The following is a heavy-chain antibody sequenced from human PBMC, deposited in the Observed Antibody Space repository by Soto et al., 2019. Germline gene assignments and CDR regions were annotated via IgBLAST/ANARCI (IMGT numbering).Heavy chain of an antibody. CDR1: GFTFSSYS. CDR3: ARSPSRIYYDSSGFYS. V-gene: IGHV3-48*02. Sequence: GGSLRLSCAASGFTFSSYSMNWVRQAPGKGLEWVSYISSSSSTIYYADSVKGRFTISRDNAKNSLYLQMNSLRDEDTAVYYCARSPSRIYYDSSGFYSWGQGTLVTVSS. CDR2: ISSSSSTI. D-gene: IGHD3-22*01. J-gene: IGHJ4*02.